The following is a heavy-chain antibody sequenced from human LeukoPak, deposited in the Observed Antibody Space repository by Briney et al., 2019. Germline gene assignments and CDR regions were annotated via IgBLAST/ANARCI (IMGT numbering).Heavy chain of an antibody. V-gene: IGHV4-34*01. Sequence: PSETLSLTCAVYGGSFSGYYWSWIRQPPGKGLEWIGEINHSGSTNYNPSLKSRVTISVDTSKNQFSLKLSSVTAADTAVYYCARELIAAAGTNFDYWGQGTLVTVSS. CDR1: GGSFSGYY. CDR3: ARELIAAAGTNFDY. CDR2: INHSGST. D-gene: IGHD6-13*01. J-gene: IGHJ4*02.